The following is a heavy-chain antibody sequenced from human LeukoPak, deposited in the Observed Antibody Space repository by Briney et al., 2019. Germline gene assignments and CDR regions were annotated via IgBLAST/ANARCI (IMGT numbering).Heavy chain of an antibody. J-gene: IGHJ4*02. CDR3: ARDIAAATGY. D-gene: IGHD6-13*01. Sequence: PSQTLSLTCTVSGGSISSGGYYWSWNRQPPGKGLEWIGYIYHSGSTYYNPSLKSRVTISVDRSKNQFSLKLSSVTAADTAVYYCARDIAAATGYWGQGTLVTVSS. CDR1: GGSISSGGYY. V-gene: IGHV4-30-2*01. CDR2: IYHSGST.